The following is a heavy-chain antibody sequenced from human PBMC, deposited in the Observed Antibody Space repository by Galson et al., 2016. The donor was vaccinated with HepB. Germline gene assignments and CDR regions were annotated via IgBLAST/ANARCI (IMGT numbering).Heavy chain of an antibody. CDR2: IYSRGGT. J-gene: IGHJ4*02. D-gene: IGHD2-2*01. V-gene: IGHV3-53*04. Sequence: SLRLSCAASGFTVSNNYMSWVRLVPGKGLECVSLIYSRGGTLYADSVKGRFTISRHNSENTVFLKMNSLRAEDTAVYYCTSTNPSLPLHDYWGQGTLVTVSS. CDR3: TSTNPSLPLHDY. CDR1: GFTVSNNY.